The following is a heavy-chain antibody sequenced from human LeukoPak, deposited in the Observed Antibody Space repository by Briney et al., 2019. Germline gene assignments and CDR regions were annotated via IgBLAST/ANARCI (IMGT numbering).Heavy chain of an antibody. V-gene: IGHV1-2*02. CDR1: GYTFTGYY. D-gene: IGHD3-3*01. CDR3: ARGRFLEWLLTSDYGMDV. CDR2: INPNSGGT. J-gene: IGHJ6*02. Sequence: ASVKVSCKASGYTFTGYYTHWVRQAPGQGLEWMGWINPNSGGTNYAQKFQGRVTMTRDTSISTAYMELSRLRSDDTAVYYCARGRFLEWLLTSDYGMDVWGQGTTVTVSS.